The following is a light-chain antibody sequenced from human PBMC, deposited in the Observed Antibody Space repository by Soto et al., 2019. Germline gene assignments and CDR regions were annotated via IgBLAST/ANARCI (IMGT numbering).Light chain of an antibody. V-gene: IGKV1-39*01. J-gene: IGKJ1*01. CDR3: QQPYITPWT. CDR1: QSISNY. CDR2: AAS. Sequence: DIQMTQSPSSLSASVGDRVTITCRSSQSISNYLNWYQQKPGKAPKLLIYAASGLQGGVPSRFSGRGSGTDVTLTISNLKPEYFATYCCQQPYITPWTFGQGTKVEIK.